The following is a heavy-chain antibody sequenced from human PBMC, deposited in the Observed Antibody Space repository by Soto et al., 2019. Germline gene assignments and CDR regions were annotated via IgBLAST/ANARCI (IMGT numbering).Heavy chain of an antibody. J-gene: IGHJ3*02. V-gene: IGHV3-21*01. CDR2: ISSSSSYI. CDR1: GFTFSSYS. Sequence: EVQLVESGGGLVKPGGSLRLSCAASGFTFSSYSMNWVRQAPGKGLEWVSSISSSSSYIYYADSVKGRFTISRDNAKNSLYLQMNSLRAEDTAVYYCATDYDIVPGYYNAFDIWGQGTMVTVSS. CDR3: ATDYDIVPGYYNAFDI. D-gene: IGHD3-9*01.